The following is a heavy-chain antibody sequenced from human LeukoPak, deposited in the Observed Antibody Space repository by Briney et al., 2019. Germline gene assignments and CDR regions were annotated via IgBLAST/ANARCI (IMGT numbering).Heavy chain of an antibody. Sequence: SSVKVSCKASGYTFTGYYMHWVGQPPGQGLDGMGWINPNSGGTNYAQKFQGRVTMTRDTSISTAYMELSRLRSDDTAVYYCARGTMVRGTVSYMDVWGKGTTVTISS. V-gene: IGHV1-2*02. J-gene: IGHJ6*03. CDR2: INPNSGGT. CDR1: GYTFTGYY. D-gene: IGHD3-10*01. CDR3: ARGTMVRGTVSYMDV.